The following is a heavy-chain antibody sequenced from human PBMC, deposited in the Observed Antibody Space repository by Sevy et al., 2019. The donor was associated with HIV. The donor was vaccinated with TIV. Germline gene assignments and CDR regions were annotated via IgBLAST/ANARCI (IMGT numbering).Heavy chain of an antibody. D-gene: IGHD3-22*01. CDR3: ARVEYYYDSSGYYHPVAFDI. V-gene: IGHV3-7*01. CDR1: GFTFSSYW. J-gene: IGHJ3*02. Sequence: GGSLRLSCAASGFTFSSYWMSWVRQAPGKGLEWVANIKQDGSEQYYVDSVKGRFTISRDNAKNSLYLQMNSLRAEDTAVYYCARVEYYYDSSGYYHPVAFDIWGQGTMVTVSS. CDR2: IKQDGSEQ.